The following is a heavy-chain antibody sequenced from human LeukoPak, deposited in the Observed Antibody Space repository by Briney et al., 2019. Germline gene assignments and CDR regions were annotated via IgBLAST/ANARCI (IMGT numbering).Heavy chain of an antibody. V-gene: IGHV3-48*02. CDR2: IRTTAEGAKYA. CDR1: GFSFTDYP. CDR3: ATDQRYAFDY. Sequence: GGSLRSSCATPGFSFTDYPMNWVRKAPGKGLGWISNIRTTAEGAKYAYYADSVKGRVTISRDDGKNTLYLHMNSLRDDDTAVYYCATDQRYAFDYWGQGILVTVSS. D-gene: IGHD3-9*01. J-gene: IGHJ4*02.